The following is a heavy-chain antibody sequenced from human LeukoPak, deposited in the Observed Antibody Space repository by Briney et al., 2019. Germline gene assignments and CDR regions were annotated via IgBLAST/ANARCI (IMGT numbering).Heavy chain of an antibody. CDR1: GYSFTGYY. CDR3: ARDQNYFDTTTCYGIGY. J-gene: IGHJ4*02. Sequence: ASVKDSCKASGYSFTGYYIHWVRQAPGQGLEWVGWINPNSGATNYAQKFQDRVTMTRDTSISTAYMELSRLRSDDTAVYLCARDQNYFDTTTCYGIGYWGQGTLVTVSS. V-gene: IGHV1-2*02. CDR2: INPNSGAT. D-gene: IGHD3-22*01.